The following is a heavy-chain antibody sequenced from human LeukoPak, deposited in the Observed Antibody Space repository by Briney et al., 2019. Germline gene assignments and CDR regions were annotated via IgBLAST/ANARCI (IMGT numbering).Heavy chain of an antibody. CDR3: ARDRVPITMVRGVIIPKGDAFDI. CDR2: IYTSGST. V-gene: IGHV4-61*02. Sequence: PSETLSLTCTVSGGSISSGSYYWSWIRQPAGKGLDWIGRIYTSGSTNYNPSLKSRVTISVDTSKNQFPLKLSSVTAADTAVYYCARDRVPITMVRGVIIPKGDAFDIWGQGTMVTVSS. CDR1: GGSISSGSYY. J-gene: IGHJ3*02. D-gene: IGHD3-10*01.